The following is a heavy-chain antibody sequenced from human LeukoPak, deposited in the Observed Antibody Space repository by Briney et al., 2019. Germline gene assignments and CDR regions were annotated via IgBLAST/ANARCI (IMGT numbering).Heavy chain of an antibody. CDR2: IYTSGST. J-gene: IGHJ3*02. CDR3: AREKTTVTSDAFDI. D-gene: IGHD4-17*01. V-gene: IGHV4-61*02. CDR1: GGSISSGSYY. Sequence: SETLSLTCTVSGGSISSGSYYWSWIRQPAGTGLEWIGRIYTSGSTNYNPSLKSRVTISVDTSKNQFSLKLSSVTAADTAVYYCAREKTTVTSDAFDIWGQGTMVTVSS.